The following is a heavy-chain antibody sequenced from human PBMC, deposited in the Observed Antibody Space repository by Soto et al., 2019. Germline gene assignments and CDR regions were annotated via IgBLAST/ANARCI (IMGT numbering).Heavy chain of an antibody. Sequence: GGSLRLSCAASGFTFSSYGMHWVRQAPGKGLGWVAVIWYDGSNKYYADSVKGRFTISRDNSKNTLYLQMNSLRAEDTAVYYCARFDYDFWSGPTLDYYYGMDVWGQGTTVTVSS. CDR3: ARFDYDFWSGPTLDYYYGMDV. V-gene: IGHV3-33*01. J-gene: IGHJ6*02. CDR2: IWYDGSNK. D-gene: IGHD3-3*01. CDR1: GFTFSSYG.